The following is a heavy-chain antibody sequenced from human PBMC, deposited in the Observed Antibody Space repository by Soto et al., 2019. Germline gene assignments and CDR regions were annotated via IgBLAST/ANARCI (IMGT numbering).Heavy chain of an antibody. J-gene: IGHJ6*02. Sequence: GESLKISCKGSGYSFTSYWIGWVRQMPGKGLEWMGIIYPGDSDTRYSPSFQGQVTISADKSISTAYLQWSSLKASDTAVYYCARTYYYDSRRPYGMDVWGQGTTVTVSS. CDR1: GYSFTSYW. V-gene: IGHV5-51*01. D-gene: IGHD3-22*01. CDR2: IYPGDSDT. CDR3: ARTYYYDSRRPYGMDV.